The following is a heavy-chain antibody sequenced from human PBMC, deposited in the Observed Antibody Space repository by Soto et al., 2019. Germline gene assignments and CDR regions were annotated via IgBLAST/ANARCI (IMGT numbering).Heavy chain of an antibody. CDR2: INHSGST. V-gene: IGHV4-34*01. Sequence: QVQLQQWGAGLLKPSETLSLTCAVYGGSFSGYYWSWIRQPPGKGLEWIGEINHSGSTNYNPSLICRASPSVDTSKNQFSLKLSSVTAADTAVYYCARVVGGRIGYYYYYMDVWGKGTTVTVSS. D-gene: IGHD3-10*01. CDR1: GGSFSGYY. CDR3: ARVVGGRIGYYYYYMDV. J-gene: IGHJ6*03.